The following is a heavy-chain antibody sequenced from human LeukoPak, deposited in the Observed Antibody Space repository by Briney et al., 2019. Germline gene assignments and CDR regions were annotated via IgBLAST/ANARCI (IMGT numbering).Heavy chain of an antibody. CDR2: IIPIFGTA. J-gene: IGHJ2*01. D-gene: IGHD4-17*01. CDR3: ARPRYGDYHWYFDL. Sequence: SVKVSCKASGGTFSSYAISRVRQAPGQGLEWTGGIIPIFGTANYAQKFQGRVTITTDESTSTAYMELSSLRSEDTAVYYCARPRYGDYHWYFDLWGRGTLVTVSS. V-gene: IGHV1-69*05. CDR1: GGTFSSYA.